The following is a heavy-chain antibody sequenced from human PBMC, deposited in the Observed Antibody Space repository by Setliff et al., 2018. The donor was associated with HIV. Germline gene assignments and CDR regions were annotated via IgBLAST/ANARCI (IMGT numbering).Heavy chain of an antibody. D-gene: IGHD5-12*01. J-gene: IGHJ5*02. CDR2: IYFSGST. V-gene: IGHV4-39*07. CDR1: GGSISSSGYY. Sequence: SETLSLTCTVSGGSISSSGYYWGWLRQPPGKGLEWIGSIYFSGSTSYNPSLKSRVTISVDTSKNQCSLKLSSVTAADTAVYYWARVMVASTRWFDPWGQGTLVTVSS. CDR3: ARVMVASTRWFDP.